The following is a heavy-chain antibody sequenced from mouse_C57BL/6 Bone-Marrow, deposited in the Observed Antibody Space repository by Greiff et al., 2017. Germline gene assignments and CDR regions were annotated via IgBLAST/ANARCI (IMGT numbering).Heavy chain of an antibody. Sequence: VQLQQPGAELVMPGASVKLSCKASGYTFTSYWMHWVKQRPGQGLEWIGEIDPSDSYTNYNQKVKGKSTLTVDKSSSTTYMQLSSLTSEDSAVYYCARDYGSSYDWYFDGWGTGTTVTVSS. CDR1: GYTFTSYW. CDR2: IDPSDSYT. J-gene: IGHJ1*03. D-gene: IGHD1-1*01. CDR3: ARDYGSSYDWYFDG. V-gene: IGHV1-69*01.